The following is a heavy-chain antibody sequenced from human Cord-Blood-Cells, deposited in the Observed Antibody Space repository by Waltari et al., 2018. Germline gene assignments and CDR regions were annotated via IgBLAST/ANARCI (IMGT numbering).Heavy chain of an antibody. CDR2: IYSGGST. CDR3: ARDPTGYDAFDI. D-gene: IGHD3-9*01. Sequence: EVQLVETGGGLIQPGGSLRLSCAASGFTVSSTYSSWVRQAPGKGLEWVSVIYSGGSTYYADSVKGRFTISRDNSKNTLYLQMNSLRAEDTAVYYCARDPTGYDAFDIWGQGTMVTVFS. V-gene: IGHV3-53*02. J-gene: IGHJ3*02. CDR1: GFTVSSTY.